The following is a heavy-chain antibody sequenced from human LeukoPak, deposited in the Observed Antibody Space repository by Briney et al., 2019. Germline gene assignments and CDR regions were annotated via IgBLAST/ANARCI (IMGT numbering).Heavy chain of an antibody. Sequence: GGSLRLSCAASGFTFSSYGMHWVRQAPGKGLEWVAFIRYDGSNKYYADSVKGRFTISRDNSKNTLYLQMNSLRAEDTAVYYCAIVWLGDYKLFDPWGQGTLVTVSS. CDR3: AIVWLGDYKLFDP. J-gene: IGHJ5*02. V-gene: IGHV3-30*02. CDR2: IRYDGSNK. D-gene: IGHD3-10*01. CDR1: GFTFSSYG.